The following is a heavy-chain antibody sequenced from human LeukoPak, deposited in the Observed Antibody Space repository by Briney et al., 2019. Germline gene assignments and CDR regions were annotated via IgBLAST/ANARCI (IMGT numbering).Heavy chain of an antibody. CDR2: IYSGGST. J-gene: IGHJ3*02. D-gene: IGHD4-17*01. CDR1: GFTVSSNY. Sequence: GGSLRLSCAASGFTVSSNYMSWVRQAPGKGLEWVSVIYSGGSTYYADSVKGRFTISRDNSKNTLYLQMNSLRAEDTAVYYCARETTVTGRGVFDIWGQGTMVTVSS. V-gene: IGHV3-53*01. CDR3: ARETTVTGRGVFDI.